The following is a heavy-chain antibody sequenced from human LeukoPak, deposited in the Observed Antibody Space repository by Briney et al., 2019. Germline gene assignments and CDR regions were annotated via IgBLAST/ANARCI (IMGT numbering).Heavy chain of an antibody. CDR1: GYTFTSYY. Sequence: ASVKVSFKASGYTFTSYYIHWVRQAPGQGLEWMGIINPSGGSASYAQKFEGGVTMTRDTSTSTVYMELSSLRAEDTAVYYCARDSKTSSLADPWGQGTLVTVSS. CDR3: ARDSKTSSLADP. J-gene: IGHJ5*02. V-gene: IGHV1-46*01. D-gene: IGHD2-2*01. CDR2: INPSGGSA.